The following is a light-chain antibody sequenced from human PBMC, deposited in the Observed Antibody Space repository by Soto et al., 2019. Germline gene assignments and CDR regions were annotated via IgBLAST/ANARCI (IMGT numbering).Light chain of an antibody. CDR1: QSVSNDF. J-gene: IGKJ1*01. V-gene: IGKV3-20*01. CDR3: YEDGSSAART. CDR2: GAS. Sequence: DIVETRRAGIECMSRGETAPLSSRASQSVSNDFLAWYQQKPGQAPRLLIYGASTRATDVPDRFSGCGSGADVSHFILRLEPEYFAAYYCYEDGSSAARTFGQGTKVDIK.